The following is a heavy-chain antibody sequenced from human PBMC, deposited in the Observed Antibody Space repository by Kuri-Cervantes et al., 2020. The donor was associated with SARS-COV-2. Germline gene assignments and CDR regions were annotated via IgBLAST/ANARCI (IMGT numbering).Heavy chain of an antibody. J-gene: IGHJ6*02. Sequence: SVKVSCKASGGTFSSYAISWVRQAPGQGLEWMGGIIPIFGTANYAQKLQGRVTMTTDTSTSTAYMELRSLRSDDTAVYYCARDRGSSGWSWVYYYYGMDVWGQGTTVTFSS. CDR3: ARDRGSSGWSWVYYYYGMDV. D-gene: IGHD6-19*01. V-gene: IGHV1-69*05. CDR2: IIPIFGTA. CDR1: GGTFSSYA.